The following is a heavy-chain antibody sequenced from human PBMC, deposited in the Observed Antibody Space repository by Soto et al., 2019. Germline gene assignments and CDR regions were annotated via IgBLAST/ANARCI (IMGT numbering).Heavy chain of an antibody. D-gene: IGHD6-6*01. J-gene: IGHJ6*02. CDR1: GGSFSGYY. Sequence: PSETLSLTGAVYGGSFSGYYWSWIRQPPGKGLEWIGEINHSGSTNYNPSLKSRVTISVDTSKNQFSLKLSSVTAADTAVYYCARDAGRAGIAARPHGMDVWGQGTTVTVSS. CDR2: INHSGST. V-gene: IGHV4-34*01. CDR3: ARDAGRAGIAARPHGMDV.